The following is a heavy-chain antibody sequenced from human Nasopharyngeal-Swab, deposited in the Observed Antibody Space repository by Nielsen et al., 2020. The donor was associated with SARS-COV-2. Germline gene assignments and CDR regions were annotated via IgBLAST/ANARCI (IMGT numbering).Heavy chain of an antibody. CDR1: GFTFSSYS. CDR2: ISGSGGST. Sequence: GESLKISCAASGFTFSSYSMNWVRQAPGKGLEWVSAISGSGGSTYYADSVKGRFTISRDNSKNTLYLQMNSLRAEDTAVYYCAKDELPNHHGAGDDAFDIWGQGTMVTVSS. V-gene: IGHV3-23*01. D-gene: IGHD6-19*01. J-gene: IGHJ3*02. CDR3: AKDELPNHHGAGDDAFDI.